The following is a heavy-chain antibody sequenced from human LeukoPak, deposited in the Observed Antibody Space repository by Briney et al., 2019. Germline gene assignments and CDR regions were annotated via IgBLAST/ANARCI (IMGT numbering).Heavy chain of an antibody. CDR3: AKAKGWYGEGYFYY. Sequence: GGSLRLSCAASGFAVSSNYMNWVRQAPGKGLEWVSVLYPDGRTYYADSVKGRFTISRDVSKNTLFLQMTSLRAEDTAVYYCAKAKGWYGEGYFYYWGQGTLVTVSS. CDR2: LYPDGRT. D-gene: IGHD3-10*01. V-gene: IGHV3-53*01. CDR1: GFAVSSNY. J-gene: IGHJ4*02.